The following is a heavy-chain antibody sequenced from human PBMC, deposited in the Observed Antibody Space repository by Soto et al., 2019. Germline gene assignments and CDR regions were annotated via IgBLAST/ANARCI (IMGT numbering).Heavy chain of an antibody. CDR3: AAETGEGYYYGMDV. D-gene: IGHD4-17*01. V-gene: IGHV1-58*01. CDR1: GFTFTSSA. Sequence: SVKVSCKASGFTFTSSAVQRVRQARGQRLEWIGWIVVGSGNTNYAQKFQERVTITRDMSTSTAYMELSSLRSEDTAVYYCAAETGEGYYYGMDVWGQGTTVTVSS. J-gene: IGHJ6*02. CDR2: IVVGSGNT.